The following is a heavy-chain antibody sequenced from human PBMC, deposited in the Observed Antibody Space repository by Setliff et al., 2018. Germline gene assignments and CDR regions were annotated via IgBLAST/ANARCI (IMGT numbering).Heavy chain of an antibody. CDR3: STGSIVGATAAEYFQH. J-gene: IGHJ1*01. V-gene: IGHV3-7*01. Sequence: PGGSLRLSCAASGFTFNNYWMNWVRQAPGKGLEWVANIKQDGSERFYVDSVKGRFTISRDNSKNTLYLQMNSLRAEDTAVYYCSTGSIVGATAAEYFQHWGQGTLVTVSS. D-gene: IGHD1-26*01. CDR1: GFTFNNYW. CDR2: IKQDGSER.